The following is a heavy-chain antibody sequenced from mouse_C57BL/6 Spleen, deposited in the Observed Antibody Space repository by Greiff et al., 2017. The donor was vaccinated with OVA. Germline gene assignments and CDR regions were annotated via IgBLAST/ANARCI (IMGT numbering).Heavy chain of an antibody. Sequence: QVQLQQPGAELVRPGSSVKLSCKASGYTFTSYWMDWAKQRPGQGLEWIGNIYPSDSETHYNQKFKDKATLTVDKSSSTAYMQLSSLTSEDSAVYYCARRYSKEDYWGQGTTLTVSS. CDR3: ARRYSKEDY. CDR2: IYPSDSET. CDR1: GYTFTSYW. V-gene: IGHV1-61*01. J-gene: IGHJ2*01. D-gene: IGHD2-5*01.